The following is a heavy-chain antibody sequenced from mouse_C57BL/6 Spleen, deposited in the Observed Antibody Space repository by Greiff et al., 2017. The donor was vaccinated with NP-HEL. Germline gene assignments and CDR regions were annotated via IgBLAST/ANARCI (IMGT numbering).Heavy chain of an antibody. CDR2: IDPENGDT. Sequence: EVQRVESGAELVRPGASVKLSCTASGFNIKDDYMHWVKQRPEQGLEWIGWIDPENGDTEYASKFQGKATITADTSSNTAYLQLSSLTSEDTAVYYCTTYYGSSARFAYWGQGTLVTVSA. CDR3: TTYYGSSARFAY. J-gene: IGHJ3*01. D-gene: IGHD1-1*01. CDR1: GFNIKDDY. V-gene: IGHV14-4*01.